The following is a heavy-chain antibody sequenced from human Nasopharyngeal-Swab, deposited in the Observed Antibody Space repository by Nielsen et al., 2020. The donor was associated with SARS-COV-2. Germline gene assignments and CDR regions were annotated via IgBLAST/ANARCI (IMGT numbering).Heavy chain of an antibody. V-gene: IGHV3-64*01. CDR1: GFPFSGYS. J-gene: IGHJ4*02. Sequence: GESLKISCAVSGFPFSGYSMHWVRQPRGKGLEHVSAISDQGDTTYYANFVKGRFTISRDNSKTTRYLQMGSLRTEDTAVYYGARDQRLGVPMALGIGVFDYWGQGTLVAVSS. CDR3: ARDQRLGVPMALGIGVFDY. D-gene: IGHD3-10*01. CDR2: ISDQGDTT.